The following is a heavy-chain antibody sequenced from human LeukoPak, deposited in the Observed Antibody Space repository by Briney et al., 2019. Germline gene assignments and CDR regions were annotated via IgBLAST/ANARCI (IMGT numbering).Heavy chain of an antibody. Sequence: GGSLRLSCAASGFTFSSYDMHWVRQAPGKGLEWVALISYDGSNKDYADSVKGRFTISRDNSKNTLYLQMNSLRTEDTALYYCARTRGTAAAGAYFGSVHDAFDTWGQGTMVTVSS. J-gene: IGHJ3*02. V-gene: IGHV3-30*03. CDR1: GFTFSSYD. CDR3: ARTRGTAAAGAYFGSVHDAFDT. CDR2: ISYDGSNK. D-gene: IGHD6-13*01.